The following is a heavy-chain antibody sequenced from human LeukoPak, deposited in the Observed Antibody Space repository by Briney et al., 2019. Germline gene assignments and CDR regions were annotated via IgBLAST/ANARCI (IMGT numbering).Heavy chain of an antibody. Sequence: SVKVSCKASGGTFSSYAISWVRQAPGQGLEWMGGIIPIFGTANYAQKFQGRVTITADESTSTAYMELSSLRSEDTAVYYCARGAAAHGGEFNWFDPWSQGTLVTVSS. CDR1: GGTFSSYA. V-gene: IGHV1-69*13. CDR2: IIPIFGTA. J-gene: IGHJ5*02. D-gene: IGHD2-2*01. CDR3: ARGAAAHGGEFNWFDP.